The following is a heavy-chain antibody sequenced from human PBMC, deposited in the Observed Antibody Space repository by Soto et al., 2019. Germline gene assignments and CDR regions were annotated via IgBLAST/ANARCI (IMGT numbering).Heavy chain of an antibody. CDR1: GGSISGYY. D-gene: IGHD5-18*01. CDR3: ARAGYSYGYYYYYYMDV. J-gene: IGHJ6*03. V-gene: IGHV4-34*01. Sequence: GGSISGYYWSWIRQPPGKGLEWIGEINHSGSTNYNPSLKSRVTISVDTSKNQFSLKLSSVTAADTAVYYCARAGYSYGYYYYYYMDVWGKGTTVTVSS. CDR2: INHSGST.